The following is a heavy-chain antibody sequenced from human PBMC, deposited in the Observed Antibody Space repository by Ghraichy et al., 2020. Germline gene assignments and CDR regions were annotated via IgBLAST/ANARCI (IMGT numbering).Heavy chain of an antibody. J-gene: IGHJ5*02. V-gene: IGHV4-34*01. CDR3: AKAMSPYDFWSGDADILTGLNWFDP. CDR1: GGSFSGYF. Sequence: SETLSLTCAVYGGSFSGYFWNWIRQPPGKGLEWIGQINHSGSTNYNPSLKSRVTISVDTSKNQFSLKLSSVTAADTAVYYCAKAMSPYDFWSGDADILTGLNWFDPWGQGTLVTVSS. D-gene: IGHD3-3*01. CDR2: INHSGST.